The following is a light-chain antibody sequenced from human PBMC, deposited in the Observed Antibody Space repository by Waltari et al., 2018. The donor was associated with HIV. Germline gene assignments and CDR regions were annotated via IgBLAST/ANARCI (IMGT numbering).Light chain of an antibody. CDR2: GAT. CDR3: QQYNHWPLT. Sequence: ETVMTQSPDILSVSPGERPTIYCRASQSVGGDVAWYQQKPGQAPRLLIYGATSRATGIPARFSASRSGTEFILTISSLQSEDFAVYFCQQYNHWPLTFGGGTKVEIK. V-gene: IGKV3-15*01. J-gene: IGKJ4*01. CDR1: QSVGGD.